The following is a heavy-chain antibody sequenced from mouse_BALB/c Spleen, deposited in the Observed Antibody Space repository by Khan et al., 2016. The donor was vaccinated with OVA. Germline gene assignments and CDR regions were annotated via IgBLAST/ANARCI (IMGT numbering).Heavy chain of an antibody. Sequence: QIQLVQSGPELKKPGETVKISCKASGYTFTNYGINWVKQAPGKGLKWMGWINTYTGEPTYADDFKGRFAFSLVTSARTAYLQINILKNDDTAKYFCARMKPYWYFDRWGAGTTVTVSS. CDR1: GYTFTNYG. J-gene: IGHJ1*01. CDR2: INTYTGEP. V-gene: IGHV9-3-1*01. CDR3: ARMKPYWYFDR.